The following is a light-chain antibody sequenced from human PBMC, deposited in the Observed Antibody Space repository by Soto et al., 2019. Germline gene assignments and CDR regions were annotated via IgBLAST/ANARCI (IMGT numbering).Light chain of an antibody. CDR1: SSNIGSNT. V-gene: IGLV1-44*01. J-gene: IGLJ1*01. CDR3: ATWDDSLNGYV. Sequence: QSVLTQPPSASGTPGQRVTISCSGSSSNIGSNTVNWYQQLPGTAPKLLIYSNNRRPSGVPDRFSGSKSGTSASLAISGLQSGDEADYYCATWDDSLNGYVFATGTKVTVL. CDR2: SNN.